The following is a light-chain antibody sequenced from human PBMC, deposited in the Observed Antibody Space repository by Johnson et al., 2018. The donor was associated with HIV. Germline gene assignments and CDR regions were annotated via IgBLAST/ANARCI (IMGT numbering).Light chain of an antibody. V-gene: IGLV1-51*01. J-gene: IGLJ1*01. CDR3: GTWDSGMGAVYV. Sequence: QSVLTQPPSVSAAPGQKVTISCSGSSSNIGNNDVSWYQQLPGTAPKLLIYDNNKRPSGIPDRFSGSKSGTSATLGITGLQTGDEADYYCGTWDSGMGAVYVFGPGTKVTVI. CDR2: DNN. CDR1: SSNIGNND.